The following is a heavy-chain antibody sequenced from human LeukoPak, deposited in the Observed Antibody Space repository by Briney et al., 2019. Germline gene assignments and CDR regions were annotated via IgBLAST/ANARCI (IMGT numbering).Heavy chain of an antibody. Sequence: GGSLRLSCAASGFTFSSYGMHWVRQAPGKGLEWVAVIWYDGSNKYYADSAKGRFTISRDNSKNTLYLQMNSLRAEDTAVYYCARDSLRYCSGGSCPIEYFQHWGQGTLVTVSS. D-gene: IGHD2-15*01. V-gene: IGHV3-33*01. CDR3: ARDSLRYCSGGSCPIEYFQH. CDR2: IWYDGSNK. J-gene: IGHJ1*01. CDR1: GFTFSSYG.